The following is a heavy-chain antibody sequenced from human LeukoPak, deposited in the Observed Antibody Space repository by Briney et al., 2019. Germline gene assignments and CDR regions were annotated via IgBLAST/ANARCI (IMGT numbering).Heavy chain of an antibody. CDR1: GFTFSSYA. Sequence: PGGSLRLSCAASGFTFSSYAMSWVRQAPGKGLEWVSAISGSGGSTYYADSVKGRFTISRDNSKNTLYLQMNSLRAEDTAVYYCAKDLPHYDFWSGYYTHVGMDVWGQGTMVTVSS. V-gene: IGHV3-23*01. CDR2: ISGSGGST. CDR3: AKDLPHYDFWSGYYTHVGMDV. J-gene: IGHJ3*01. D-gene: IGHD3-3*01.